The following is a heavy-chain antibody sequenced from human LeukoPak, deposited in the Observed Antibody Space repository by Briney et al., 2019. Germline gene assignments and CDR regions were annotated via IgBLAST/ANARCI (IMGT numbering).Heavy chain of an antibody. J-gene: IGHJ4*02. Sequence: SETLSLTCAVYGGSFSGYYWSWIRQPPGKGLEWIGEINHSGSTNYNPSLKSRVTISVDTSKNQFSLKLSSVTAADTAVYYCARVNITMVRGVISFSIDYWGQGTLVTVSS. D-gene: IGHD3-10*01. V-gene: IGHV4-34*01. CDR3: ARVNITMVRGVISFSIDY. CDR2: INHSGST. CDR1: GGSFSGYY.